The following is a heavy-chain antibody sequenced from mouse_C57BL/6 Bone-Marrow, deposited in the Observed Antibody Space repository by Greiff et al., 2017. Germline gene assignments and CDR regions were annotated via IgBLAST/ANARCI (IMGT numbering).Heavy chain of an antibody. CDR3: ARHYYGGSYYFDY. CDR1: GYTFTSYW. D-gene: IGHD1-1*01. J-gene: IGHJ2*01. CDR2: IDPNSGGT. Sequence: QVQLKQPGAELVKPGASVKLSCKASGYTFTSYWMHWVKQRPGRGLEWIGRIDPNSGGTKYNEKFKSKATLTVDKPSSTAYMPLSSLTSEDSAVYYCARHYYGGSYYFDYWGQGTTLTVSS. V-gene: IGHV1-72*01.